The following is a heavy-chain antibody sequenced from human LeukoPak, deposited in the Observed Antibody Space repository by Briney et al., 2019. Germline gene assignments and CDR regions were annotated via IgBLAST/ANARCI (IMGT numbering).Heavy chain of an antibody. CDR2: INHSGST. D-gene: IGHD3-16*02. CDR3: ARREGYDYVWGSYRSGFDY. CDR1: GGSFSGYY. J-gene: IGHJ4*02. Sequence: SETLSLTCAVYGGSFSGYYWSCIRQPPGKGLEWMGEINHSGSTNYNPSLKSRVTISVDTSKNQFSLKLSSVTAADTAVYYCARREGYDYVWGSYRSGFDYWGQGTLVTVSS. V-gene: IGHV4-34*01.